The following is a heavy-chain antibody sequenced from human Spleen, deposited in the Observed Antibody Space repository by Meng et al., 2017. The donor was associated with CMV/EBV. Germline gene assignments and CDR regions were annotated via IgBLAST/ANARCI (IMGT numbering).Heavy chain of an antibody. CDR1: GYIFTAYY. D-gene: IGHD2-2*01. CDR3: ARDHARYQLHLNGY. J-gene: IGHJ4*02. Sequence: ASVKVSCKASGYIFTAYYIHWVRQAPGQGPEWMGWISANNGLTNYAQKVQGRVTMTTDTSTTTAYMELRSLRSDDTAVYYCARDHARYQLHLNGYWGQGTLVTVSS. V-gene: IGHV1-18*04. CDR2: ISANNGLT.